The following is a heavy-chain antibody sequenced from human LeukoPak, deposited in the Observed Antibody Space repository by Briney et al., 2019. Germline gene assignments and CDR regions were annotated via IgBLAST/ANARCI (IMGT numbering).Heavy chain of an antibody. Sequence: SVKVSCKASGGTFSSYAISWVRQAPGQGLEWMGGFIPIFGTANYAQKFQGRVTITADESTSTAYMELSSLRSEDTAVYYCARDDITMVRGVRENWIDPWGQGTLVTVSS. V-gene: IGHV1-69*01. CDR2: FIPIFGTA. J-gene: IGHJ5*02. CDR3: ARDDITMVRGVRENWIDP. CDR1: GGTFSSYA. D-gene: IGHD3-10*01.